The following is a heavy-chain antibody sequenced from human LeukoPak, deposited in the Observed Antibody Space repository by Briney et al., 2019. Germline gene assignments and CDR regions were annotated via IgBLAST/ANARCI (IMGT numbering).Heavy chain of an antibody. J-gene: IGHJ6*03. CDR2: INTNTGNP. Sequence: GASVKVSCKASGYTFTNYAMNWVRQAPGQGLEWMGWINTNTGNPTYAQGFTGRFVLSLDTSVSTAYLQISSLKAEDTAVYYCARGDRVLRESTFLTHYYFYMDVWGKGTTVTVSS. CDR3: ARGDRVLRESTFLTHYYFYMDV. CDR1: GYTFTNYA. V-gene: IGHV7-4-1*02. D-gene: IGHD2/OR15-2a*01.